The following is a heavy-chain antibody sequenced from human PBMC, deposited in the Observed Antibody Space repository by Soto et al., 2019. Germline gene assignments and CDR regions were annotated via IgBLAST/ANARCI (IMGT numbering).Heavy chain of an antibody. CDR3: VKGQIRWNSGWVSEFDY. J-gene: IGHJ4*02. D-gene: IGHD6-19*01. Sequence: EVQLVESGGGLVQPGRSLRLSCAASGFAFDDYAMHWVRQTPGKGLEWVSGMSWNPISIGYAGSVKGRFTISRDNAKKALYLQMGSLRIEDTALYYCVKGQIRWNSGWVSEFDYWGQGVLVTVSS. CDR1: GFAFDDYA. CDR2: MSWNPISI. V-gene: IGHV3-9*01.